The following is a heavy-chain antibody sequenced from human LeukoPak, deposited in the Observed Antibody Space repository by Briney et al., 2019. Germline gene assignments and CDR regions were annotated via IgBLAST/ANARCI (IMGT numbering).Heavy chain of an antibody. CDR2: FDPEDGET. CDR3: ATVGRAAAGLQNWFDP. V-gene: IGHV1-24*01. Sequence: ASVKVSCKVSGDTLTELSMHWVRQAPGKGLEWRGGFDPEDGETIYAQKFQGRVTMTEDTSTDTAYMELSSLRSEDTAVYYCATVGRAAAGLQNWFDPWGQGTLVTVSS. D-gene: IGHD6-13*01. J-gene: IGHJ5*02. CDR1: GDTLTELS.